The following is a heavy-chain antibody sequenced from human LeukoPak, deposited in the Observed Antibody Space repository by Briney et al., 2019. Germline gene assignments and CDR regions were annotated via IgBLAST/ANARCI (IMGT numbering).Heavy chain of an antibody. Sequence: SETLSLNCAVYGGSFSGYYWSWIRQPPGKGLEWIGEINHSGSTNYNPSLKSRVTISVDTSKNQFSLKLSSVTAADTAVYYCARGEPIYGSGSYYNPNNDYWGQGTLVTVSS. CDR1: GGSFSGYY. D-gene: IGHD3-10*01. CDR2: INHSGST. CDR3: ARGEPIYGSGSYYNPNNDY. J-gene: IGHJ4*02. V-gene: IGHV4-34*01.